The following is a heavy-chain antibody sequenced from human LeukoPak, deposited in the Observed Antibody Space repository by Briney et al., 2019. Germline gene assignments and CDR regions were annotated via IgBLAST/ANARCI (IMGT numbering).Heavy chain of an antibody. CDR2: IYPSGGT. V-gene: IGHV4-4*07. Sequence: SETLSLTCTVSGGSISSSYWNWIRQFAGKGLEWIAIIYPSGGTNYNPSLKSRVTMSVDTSKNQFSLKVNSVTAADTAIYYCATKTAGGAFDIWGQGTMVTVSS. CDR1: GGSISSSY. D-gene: IGHD1-1*01. J-gene: IGHJ3*02. CDR3: ATKTAGGAFDI.